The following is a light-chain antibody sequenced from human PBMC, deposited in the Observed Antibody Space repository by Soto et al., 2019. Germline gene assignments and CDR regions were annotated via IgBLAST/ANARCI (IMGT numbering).Light chain of an antibody. Sequence: ESQMTQSPSSVSASVGDRVTITCQASQDISNFLNWYQQKPGKAPKLLIYGASNLETGVPSRFSGSGSGTDFTFTISSLQPEDVATYYCQHYADLPLTFGGGTKVEIK. CDR1: QDISNF. J-gene: IGKJ4*01. CDR2: GAS. V-gene: IGKV1-33*01. CDR3: QHYADLPLT.